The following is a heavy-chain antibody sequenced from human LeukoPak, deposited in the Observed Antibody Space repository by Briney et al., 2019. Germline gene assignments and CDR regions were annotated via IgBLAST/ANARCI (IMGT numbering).Heavy chain of an antibody. J-gene: IGHJ3*02. CDR1: GYTFTGYY. V-gene: IGHV3-30-3*01. CDR2: ISYDGSNK. Sequence: SCKASGYTFTGYYMHWVRQAPGKGLEWVAVISYDGSNKYYADSVKGRFTISRDNSKNTLYLQMNSLRAEDTAVYYCARDPLRTPAYAFDIWGQGTMVTVSS. D-gene: IGHD2-15*01. CDR3: ARDPLRTPAYAFDI.